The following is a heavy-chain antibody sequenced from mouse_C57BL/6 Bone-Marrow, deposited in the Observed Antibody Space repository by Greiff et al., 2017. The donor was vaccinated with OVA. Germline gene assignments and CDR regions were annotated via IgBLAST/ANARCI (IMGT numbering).Heavy chain of an antibody. V-gene: IGHV5-6*02. D-gene: IGHD3-1*01. J-gene: IGHJ4*01. Sequence: DVMLVESGGDLVKPGGSLKLSCAASGFTFSSYGMSWVRQTPDKRLEWVATISSGGSYTYYPDSVKGRFTISRDNAKNTLYLQMSSLKSEDTAMYYCERQSTGYAMDYWGQGTSVTVSS. CDR3: ERQSTGYAMDY. CDR2: ISSGGSYT. CDR1: GFTFSSYG.